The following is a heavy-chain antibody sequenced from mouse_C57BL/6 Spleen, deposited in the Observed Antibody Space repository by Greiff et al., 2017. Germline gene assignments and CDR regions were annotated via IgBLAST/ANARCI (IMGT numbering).Heavy chain of an antibody. Sequence: EVQRVESEGGLVQPGSSMKLSCTASGFTFSDYYMAWVRQVPEKGLEWVANINYDGSSTYYLDSLKSRFIISRDNAKNILYLQMSSLKSEDTATYYCARDEGTYGGAMDYWGQGTSVTVSS. V-gene: IGHV5-16*01. CDR2: INYDGSST. D-gene: IGHD1-1*01. CDR3: ARDEGTYGGAMDY. CDR1: GFTFSDYY. J-gene: IGHJ4*01.